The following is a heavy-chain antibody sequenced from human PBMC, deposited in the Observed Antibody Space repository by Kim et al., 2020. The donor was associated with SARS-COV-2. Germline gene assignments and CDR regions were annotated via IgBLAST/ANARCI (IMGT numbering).Heavy chain of an antibody. Sequence: SETLSLTCTVSGGSISSYYWIWIRQPPGKGLEWIGYIYYSGSTNYNPSLKSRVTISVDTSKNQFSLKLSSVTAADTAVYYCARDRTVYSGYDQGDWFDPWGQGTLVTVSS. CDR1: GGSISSYY. J-gene: IGHJ5*02. V-gene: IGHV4-59*13. CDR3: ARDRTVYSGYDQGDWFDP. CDR2: IYYSGST. D-gene: IGHD5-12*01.